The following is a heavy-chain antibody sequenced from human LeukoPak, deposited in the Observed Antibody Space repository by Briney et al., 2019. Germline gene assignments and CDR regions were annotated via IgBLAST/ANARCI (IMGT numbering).Heavy chain of an antibody. CDR2: ISAYNGNT. CDR1: GYTFTSYG. V-gene: IGHV1-18*01. J-gene: IGHJ6*02. CDR3: ARDRRFTILYYYYGMDV. D-gene: IGHD5-24*01. Sequence: GASVKVSCKASGYTFTSYGIIWVRQAPGQGLEWMGWISAYNGNTNYAQKLQGRVTMTTDTSTSTAYMELRSLRSDDTAVYYCARDRRFTILYYYYGMDVWGQGTTVTVSS.